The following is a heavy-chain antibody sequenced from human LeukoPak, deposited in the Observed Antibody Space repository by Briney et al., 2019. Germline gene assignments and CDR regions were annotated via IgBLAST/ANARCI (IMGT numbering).Heavy chain of an antibody. Sequence: SETLSLTCNVSGGSISSYHWSWVRQPPGKGLEWIGYIYYSGSSNYNPSLKSRVTISVDTSKNQFSLKLSSVTAADTAVYYCARVPRSYYCYYYMDVWGKGTTVTVSS. CDR1: GGSISSYH. CDR3: ARVPRSYYCYYYMDV. CDR2: IYYSGSS. J-gene: IGHJ6*03. V-gene: IGHV4-59*01.